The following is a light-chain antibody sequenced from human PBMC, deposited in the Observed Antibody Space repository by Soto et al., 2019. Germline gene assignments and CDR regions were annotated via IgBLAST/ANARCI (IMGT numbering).Light chain of an antibody. CDR2: DVS. V-gene: IGLV2-8*01. J-gene: IGLJ1*01. Sequence: QSALTQPPSASGSPGQSVTISCTGTSSGVGGYNHVSWYQQNPGKAPKLMIYDVSKRPSGVPDRFSGSKSGNTASLTISGLQAEDEADYYCASYAGSNNSVFGTGTKVTV. CDR3: ASYAGSNNSV. CDR1: SSGVGGYNH.